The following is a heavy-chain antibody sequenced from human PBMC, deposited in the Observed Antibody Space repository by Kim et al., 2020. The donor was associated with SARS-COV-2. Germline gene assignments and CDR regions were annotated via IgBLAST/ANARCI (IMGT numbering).Heavy chain of an antibody. J-gene: IGHJ3*02. V-gene: IGHV4-59*08. CDR3: ARQDVGDVDAFDI. Sequence: SETLSLTCTVSGGSISSYYWSWIRQPPGKGLEWIGYIYYSGSTNYNPSLKSRVTISVDTSKNQFSLKLSSVTAADTAVYYCARQDVGDVDAFDIWGQGTMVTVSS. CDR2: IYYSGST. D-gene: IGHD3-16*01. CDR1: GGSISSYY.